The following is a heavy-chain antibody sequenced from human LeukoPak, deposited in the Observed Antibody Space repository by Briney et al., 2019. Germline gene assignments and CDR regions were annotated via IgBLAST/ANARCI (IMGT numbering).Heavy chain of an antibody. CDR1: GITLSNYG. J-gene: IGHJ4*02. D-gene: IGHD3/OR15-3a*01. V-gene: IGHV3-23*01. CDR3: AKRGVVIRVILVGFHKEAYYFES. Sequence: GGSLRLSCAVSGITLSNYGMSWVRQAPGKGLEWVAGISDSGGSPNYADSVKGRFTISRDNPKNTLYLQMNSLRAEDTAFYFCAKRGVVIRVILVGFHKEAYYFESWGQGALVTVSS. CDR2: ISDSGGSP.